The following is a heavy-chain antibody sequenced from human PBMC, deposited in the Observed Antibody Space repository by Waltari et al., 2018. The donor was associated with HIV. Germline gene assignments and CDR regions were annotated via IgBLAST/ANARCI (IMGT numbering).Heavy chain of an antibody. CDR3: ARIGTFPHNYAIDF. D-gene: IGHD1-26*01. CDR1: GFTFPTSW. J-gene: IGHJ6*02. CDR2: IKDDGSEK. Sequence: EVQLMESGGGLVQSGGSLRLSCAASGFTFPTSWMSWRRQTPGKGLEWVAYIKDDGSEKYYMGSVKGRFTISRDNAKNSMFLQMNSLRAEDTAVYYCARIGTFPHNYAIDFWGQGTTVTVSS. V-gene: IGHV3-7*01.